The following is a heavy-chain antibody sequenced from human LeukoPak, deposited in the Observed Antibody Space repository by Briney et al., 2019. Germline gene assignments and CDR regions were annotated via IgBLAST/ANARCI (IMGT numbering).Heavy chain of an antibody. D-gene: IGHD3-16*01. V-gene: IGHV3-53*01. J-gene: IGHJ4*02. CDR3: ATGPPGGGFHY. CDR2: VYSGGST. CDR1: GLTVSSDY. Sequence: GGSLRLSCAASGLTVSSDYMSGVRQAPGKGLEWVSVVYSGGSTYYADSVKGRFTISRDNSKNKLHLAMNTLRAEDTAVYYCATGPPGGGFHYWGQGTLVTVSS.